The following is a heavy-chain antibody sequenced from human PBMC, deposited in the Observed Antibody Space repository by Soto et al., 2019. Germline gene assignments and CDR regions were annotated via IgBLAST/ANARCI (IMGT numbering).Heavy chain of an antibody. CDR3: ARGGRYIPHYYFDY. Sequence: HPGGSLRLSCAVSGFTFTNFFMSWVRQAPGKGLEWVSAITGSSGDTYYADSVKGRFTISRDNSKNTLHLQMNSLRAEDTAVYYCARGGRYIPHYYFDYWGQGTLVTVSS. CDR2: ITGSSGDT. J-gene: IGHJ4*02. D-gene: IGHD1-20*01. CDR1: GFTFTNFF. V-gene: IGHV3-23*01.